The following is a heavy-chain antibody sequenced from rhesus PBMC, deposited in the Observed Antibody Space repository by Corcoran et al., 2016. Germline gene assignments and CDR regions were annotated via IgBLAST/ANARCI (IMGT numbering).Heavy chain of an antibody. D-gene: IGHD2-21*01. CDR1: GGSISSGYYY. CDR2: STYSGST. Sequence: QVQLQESGPGLVKPSETLSLTCAVSGGSISSGYYYLSWIRQPPGKGLDWIGYSTYSGSTSYNPSLKSRVTISRDTSKNQFSLKLSSVTAADTAVYYCVRWGYCTGSGCYGYWGQGVLVTVSS. V-gene: IGHV4-122*02. J-gene: IGHJ4*01. CDR3: VRWGYCTGSGCYGY.